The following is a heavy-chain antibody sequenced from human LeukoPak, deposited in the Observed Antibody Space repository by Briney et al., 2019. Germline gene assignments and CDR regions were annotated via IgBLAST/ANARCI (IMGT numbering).Heavy chain of an antibody. CDR2: ISWNSGSI. J-gene: IGHJ4*02. V-gene: IGHV3-9*01. Sequence: PGRSLRLSCAASGFTFDDYAMHWVRQAPGQGLEWVSGISWNSGSIGYADSVKGRFTISRDNAKNSLYLQMNSLRAEDTALYYCAKDMGITMVRGVISGGFDYWGQGTLVTVSS. CDR1: GFTFDDYA. CDR3: AKDMGITMVRGVISGGFDY. D-gene: IGHD3-10*01.